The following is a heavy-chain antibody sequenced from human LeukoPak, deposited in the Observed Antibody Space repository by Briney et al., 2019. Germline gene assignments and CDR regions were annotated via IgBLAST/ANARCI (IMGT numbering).Heavy chain of an antibody. CDR2: ITSSSTYI. J-gene: IGHJ4*02. CDR3: TRDLRPDY. D-gene: IGHD3-3*01. Sequence: GGSLRLSCAASGFTFSSYSMNWVRQAPGKGLGWVSSITSSSTYIYYADSVKGRFTISRDNAKNSLYLQMNSLRAEDTAVYYCTRDLRPDYWGQGTLVTVSS. CDR1: GFTFSSYS. V-gene: IGHV3-21*01.